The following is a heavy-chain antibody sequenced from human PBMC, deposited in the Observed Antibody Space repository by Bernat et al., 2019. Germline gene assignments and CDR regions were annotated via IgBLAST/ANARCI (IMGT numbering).Heavy chain of an antibody. D-gene: IGHD2-15*01. Sequence: QVQLVVSGGVLVKPGGSLRLSCAASGFTFSDYYMSWIRQAPGKGLEWVSYISSSSSYTNYADSVKGRFTISRDNAKNSLYLQMNSLRAEDTAVYCCGRGTVAGSPPPFDYWGQGTLVTVSS. CDR1: GFTFSDYY. J-gene: IGHJ4*03. CDR3: GRGTVAGSPPPFDY. V-gene: IGHV3-11*06. CDR2: ISSSSSYT.